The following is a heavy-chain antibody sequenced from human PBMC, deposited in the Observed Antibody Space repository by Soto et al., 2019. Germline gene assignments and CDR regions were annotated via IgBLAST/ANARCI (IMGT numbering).Heavy chain of an antibody. CDR1: GYSFTSYW. D-gene: IGHD1-20*01. CDR3: ARHCITGTTCHGRAV. J-gene: IGHJ6*02. CDR2: IYPGDSDT. Sequence: GVSLKIACKGGGYSFTSYWIGWVRQMPGKGLEWMGIIYPGDSDTRYSPSFQGQVTISADKSISTAYLQWSSLKASDTAMYYCARHCITGTTCHGRAVWGQGTTLPVSS. V-gene: IGHV5-51*01.